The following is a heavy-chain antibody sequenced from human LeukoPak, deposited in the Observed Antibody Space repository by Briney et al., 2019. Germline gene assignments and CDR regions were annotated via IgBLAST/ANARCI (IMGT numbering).Heavy chain of an antibody. D-gene: IGHD1-26*01. CDR3: ARVLSGSYDNYFDY. J-gene: IGHJ4*02. CDR2: ISYDGSDK. CDR1: GFAFSSYD. Sequence: GRSLILSCAASGFAFSSYDMHWVRQAPGKGLEWVAVISYDGSDKYYVDSVKGRFTISRDNSKNTLYLQMNSLKAEDAAVYYCARVLSGSYDNYFDYWGQGTLVTVSS. V-gene: IGHV3-30*03.